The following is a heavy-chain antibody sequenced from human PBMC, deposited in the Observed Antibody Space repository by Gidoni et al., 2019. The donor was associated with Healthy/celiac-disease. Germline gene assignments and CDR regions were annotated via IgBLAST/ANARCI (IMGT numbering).Heavy chain of an antibody. D-gene: IGHD2-2*01. J-gene: IGHJ3*02. CDR3: ARVGSSSRAFDI. Sequence: QVQLVQSGAEVKKPGDSVKVSCKASGYTFTSYYMHWVRQAPGQGLEWMGLINPSGGSTSYAQKFQGRVTMTRDTSTSTVYMELSSLRSEDTAVYYCARVGSSSRAFDIWGQGTMVTVSS. CDR2: INPSGGST. CDR1: GYTFTSYY. V-gene: IGHV1-46*01.